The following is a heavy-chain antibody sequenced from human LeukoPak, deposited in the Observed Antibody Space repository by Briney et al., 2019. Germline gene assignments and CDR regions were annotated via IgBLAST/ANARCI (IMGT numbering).Heavy chain of an antibody. CDR2: ISYDGSNK. Sequence: QTGGSLRLSCAASGFTFSSYGMHWVRQAPGKGLEWVAVISYDGSNKYYADSVKGRFTISRDNSKNTLYLQMNSLRAEDTAVYYCAKPYDSSGYYSYFDYWGQGTLVTVSS. V-gene: IGHV3-30*18. CDR1: GFTFSSYG. D-gene: IGHD3-22*01. CDR3: AKPYDSSGYYSYFDY. J-gene: IGHJ4*02.